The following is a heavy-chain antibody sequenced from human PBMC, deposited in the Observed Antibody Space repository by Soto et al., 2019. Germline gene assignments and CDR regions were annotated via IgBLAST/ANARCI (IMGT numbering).Heavy chain of an antibody. D-gene: IGHD2-21*02. CDR3: AKGCGGDCYSGVQY. CDR2: ISNSGGST. V-gene: IGHV3-23*01. Sequence: EVQLLESGRGLVQPGGSLRLSCAASGFTFSSSAMSWVRQAPGKGLEWVSSISNSGGSTYYADSVKGRFTISRDNTKNTLYLQLNSLQGEDTAVYYWAKGCGGDCYSGVQYWGQGALVTVSS. J-gene: IGHJ4*02. CDR1: GFTFSSSA.